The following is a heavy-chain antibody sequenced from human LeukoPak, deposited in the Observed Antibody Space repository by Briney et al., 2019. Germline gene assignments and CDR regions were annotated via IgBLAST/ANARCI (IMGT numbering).Heavy chain of an antibody. CDR1: GGSISSGGYY. Sequence: SQTLSLTCTVSGGSISSGGYYWGWIRQHPGKGLEWIGYIYYSGSTYYNPSLKSRVTISVDTSKNQFSLKLSSVTAADTAVYYCAGHGYYYDSSGYRYWGQGTLVTVSS. J-gene: IGHJ4*02. V-gene: IGHV4-31*03. CDR2: IYYSGST. CDR3: AGHGYYYDSSGYRY. D-gene: IGHD3-22*01.